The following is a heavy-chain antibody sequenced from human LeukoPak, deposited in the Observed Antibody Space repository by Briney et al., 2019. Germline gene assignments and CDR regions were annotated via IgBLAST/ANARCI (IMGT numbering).Heavy chain of an antibody. CDR1: GYTFTAHY. CDR3: AREAADSSVCDF. V-gene: IGHV1-2*02. CDR2: INPNTGGT. D-gene: IGHD2-8*01. Sequence: GASVKVSCTASGYTFTAHYIHWIRRAPGRGLEWVGWINPNTGGTEFAQNVQGRVTMTRDTSINTVYMELNRLTSDDTAVFYCAREAADSSVCDFWGQGSLVTVSS. J-gene: IGHJ4*02.